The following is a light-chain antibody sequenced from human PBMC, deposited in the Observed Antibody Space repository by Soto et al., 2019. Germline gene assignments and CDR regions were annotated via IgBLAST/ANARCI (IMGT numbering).Light chain of an antibody. V-gene: IGKV3-15*01. J-gene: IGKJ2*01. Sequence: EIGVTQSPATLSVSPGERATLSCRASQSVSSNLAWYQQKPGQAPRLLIYGASTRATGIPARFSGSGSGTEFTLTISSLQSEDFAVYYCQQYNNWPRTFGQGTKLEIK. CDR1: QSVSSN. CDR2: GAS. CDR3: QQYNNWPRT.